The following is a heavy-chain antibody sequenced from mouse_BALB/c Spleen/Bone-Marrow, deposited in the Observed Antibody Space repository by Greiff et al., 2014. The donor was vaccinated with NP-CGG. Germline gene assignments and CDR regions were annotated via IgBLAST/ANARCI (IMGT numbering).Heavy chain of an antibody. CDR1: GYSFTSYT. J-gene: IGHJ2*01. V-gene: IGHV1-4*01. Sequence: QVQLQQPGAELARPGASVKMSCKASGYSFTSYTMHWVKQRPGQGLEWIGYINPSSGYTNYNQKFEDKATLTADKSSSTAYMQLSSLTSEDSAVYYCARGWDYEGYFDYWGQGTTLTVSS. CDR3: ARGWDYEGYFDY. CDR2: INPSSGYT. D-gene: IGHD2-4*01.